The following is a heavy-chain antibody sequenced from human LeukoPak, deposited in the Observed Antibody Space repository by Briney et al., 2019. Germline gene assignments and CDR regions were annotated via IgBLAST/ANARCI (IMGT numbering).Heavy chain of an antibody. J-gene: IGHJ5*02. CDR2: ISGSGGST. D-gene: IGHD3-3*01. CDR1: GFTFSSYA. V-gene: IGHV3-23*01. CDR3: AKGHDFWSGYAPTNNWFDP. Sequence: PGGSLRLSCAASGFTFSSYAMSWVRQAPGKGLEWVSAISGSGGSTYYADSVKGRFTISRDNSKNTLYLQMNSLRAEDTAVYYCAKGHDFWSGYAPTNNWFDPWGQGTLVTVSS.